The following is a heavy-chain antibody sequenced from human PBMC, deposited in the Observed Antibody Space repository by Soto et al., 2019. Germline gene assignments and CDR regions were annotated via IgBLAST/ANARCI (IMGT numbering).Heavy chain of an antibody. CDR1: GGSISSYY. CDR2: IYYSGST. D-gene: IGHD6-19*01. J-gene: IGHJ1*01. Sequence: QVQLQESGPGLVKPSETLSLTCTVSGGSISSYYWSWIRQPPGKGLEWIGYIYYSGSTNYNPSLKSRVTISVDTFKNQFSLKLSSVTAADTAVYYCARGRSEWLGGYFQHWGQGTLVTVSS. CDR3: ARGRSEWLGGYFQH. V-gene: IGHV4-59*01.